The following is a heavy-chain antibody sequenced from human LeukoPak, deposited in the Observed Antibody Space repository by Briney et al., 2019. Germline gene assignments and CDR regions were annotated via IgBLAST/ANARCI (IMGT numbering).Heavy chain of an antibody. J-gene: IGHJ4*02. CDR1: GFTFSSYG. Sequence: GGSLRLSCAASGFTFSSYGMHWVRQTPGKGLEWVAVISYDGSNKYYADSVKGRFTISRDNSKNTLYLQMNSLRAEDTAVYYCAKDRQQLVPDYWGQGTLVTVSS. CDR2: ISYDGSNK. CDR3: AKDRQQLVPDY. V-gene: IGHV3-30*18. D-gene: IGHD6-13*01.